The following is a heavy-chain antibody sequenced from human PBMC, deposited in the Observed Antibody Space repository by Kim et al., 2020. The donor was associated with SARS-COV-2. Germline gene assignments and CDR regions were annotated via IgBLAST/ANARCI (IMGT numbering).Heavy chain of an antibody. D-gene: IGHD2-15*01. CDR1: GGSISSGDYY. CDR3: ARTRRYDCSGGSCYSDYYYMDG. Sequence: SETLSLTCTVSGGSISSGDYYWSWLRQPPGKGLEWIGYIYYSGSTYYNPSLKSRVTISVDTSKNQFSLKLSSVTAADTAVYYCARTRRYDCSGGSCYSDYYYMDGWGKGGTVADCS. V-gene: IGHV4-30-4*01. CDR2: IYYSGST. J-gene: IGHJ6*03.